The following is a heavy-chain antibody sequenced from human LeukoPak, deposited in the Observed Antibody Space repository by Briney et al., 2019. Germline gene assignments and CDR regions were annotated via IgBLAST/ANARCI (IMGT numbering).Heavy chain of an antibody. D-gene: IGHD2-2*01. CDR3: ARQYCSSTSCRSYYYYGMDV. CDR2: IYYSGTT. V-gene: IGHV4-59*08. Sequence: SETLSLTCTVSGGSISPYYWSWIRLPPGKGLEYIGYIYYSGTTDYNPSLKSRVTISVDTSKNQFSLKVTSVTAADTAVYYCARQYCSSTSCRSYYYYGMDVWGQGTTVTVSS. J-gene: IGHJ6*02. CDR1: GGSISPYY.